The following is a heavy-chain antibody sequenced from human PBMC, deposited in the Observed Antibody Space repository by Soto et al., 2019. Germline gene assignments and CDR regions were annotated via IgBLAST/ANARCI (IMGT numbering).Heavy chain of an antibody. Sequence: GGSLRLSCAASGFTFSNAWMNWVRQAPGKGLEWVGRIKSKTDGGTTDYAAPVKGRFTISRDDSKNTLYLQMNSLKTEDTAVYYCTTDYPLFSVVPAAPPRGYYYYGMDVWGQGTTVTVSS. D-gene: IGHD2-2*01. CDR2: IKSKTDGGTT. J-gene: IGHJ6*02. CDR1: GFTFSNAW. V-gene: IGHV3-15*07. CDR3: TTDYPLFSVVPAAPPRGYYYYGMDV.